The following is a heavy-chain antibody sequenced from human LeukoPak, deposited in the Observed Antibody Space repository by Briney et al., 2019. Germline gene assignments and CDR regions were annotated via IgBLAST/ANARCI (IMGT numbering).Heavy chain of an antibody. J-gene: IGHJ4*02. D-gene: IGHD3-10*01. CDR2: IKEDGSEK. Sequence: EGSLRLSCAASGFTFRSYWMSWVRQAPGKGLEWVANIKEDGSEKYYVDSVKGRFTISRDNAKNSLYLQMNSLRAEDTAVYYCARDPGITMVPSWGQGTLVTVSS. CDR3: ARDPGITMVPS. CDR1: GFTFRSYW. V-gene: IGHV3-7*01.